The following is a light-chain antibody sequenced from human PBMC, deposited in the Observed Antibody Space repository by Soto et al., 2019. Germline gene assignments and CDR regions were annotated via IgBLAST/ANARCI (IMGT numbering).Light chain of an antibody. J-gene: IGKJ1*01. Sequence: ETLMTQSPSILAVSPGERATLSCRASQIVSSNLAWYQQKPGQAPRLLIYGASSRAPGIPARFSGSGSGTEFTLTISSLQSEDFAIYYCQQYDNWPRTFGQGTKVDIK. V-gene: IGKV3-15*01. CDR3: QQYDNWPRT. CDR2: GAS. CDR1: QIVSSN.